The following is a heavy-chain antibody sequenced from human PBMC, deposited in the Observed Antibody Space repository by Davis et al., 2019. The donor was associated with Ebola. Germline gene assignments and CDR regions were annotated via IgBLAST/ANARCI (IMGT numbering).Heavy chain of an antibody. J-gene: IGHJ4*02. CDR2: ISGSGST. V-gene: IGHV3-23*01. CDR1: GFTFTSYS. D-gene: IGHD3-10*01. CDR3: ARGLMVRGVIPYYFDY. Sequence: GSLRLSCAASGFTFTSYSMTWVRQAPGKGLEWVSGISGSGSTYYADSVKGRFTFSRDNSKNTLYLQMNSLRAEDTAVYYCARGLMVRGVIPYYFDYWGQGTLVTVSS.